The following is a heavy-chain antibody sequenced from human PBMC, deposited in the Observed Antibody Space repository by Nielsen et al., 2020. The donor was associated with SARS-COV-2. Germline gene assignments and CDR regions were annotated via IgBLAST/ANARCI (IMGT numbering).Heavy chain of an antibody. V-gene: IGHV2-70*01. CDR3: ARAPFITIFGVGVGRVYYYYGMDV. CDR2: IDWDDDK. J-gene: IGHJ6*02. Sequence: WIRQPPGKALEWLALIDWDDDKYYSTSLKTRLTISKDTSKNQVVLTMTNMDPVDTATYYCARAPFITIFGVGVGRVYYYYGMDVWGQGTTVT. D-gene: IGHD3-3*01.